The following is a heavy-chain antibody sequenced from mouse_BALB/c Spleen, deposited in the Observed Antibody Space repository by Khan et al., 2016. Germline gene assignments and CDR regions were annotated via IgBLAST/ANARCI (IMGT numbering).Heavy chain of an antibody. J-gene: IGHJ2*01. V-gene: IGHV3-2*02. CDR1: GYSITSDYA. Sequence: EVQLQESGPGLVKPSQSLSLTCTVTGYSITSDYAWNWIRQFPGNKLEWMGYISYSGSTSYNPSFKSRISITRDTSKNQFFLQLNSVTTEDTATYYCSRSILAIWGPGTTLTVSS. CDR3: SRSILAI. CDR2: ISYSGST.